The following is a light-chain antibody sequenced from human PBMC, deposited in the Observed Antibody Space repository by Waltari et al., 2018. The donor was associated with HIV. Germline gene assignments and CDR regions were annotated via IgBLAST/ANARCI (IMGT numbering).Light chain of an antibody. CDR1: QALLRSNGYMY. V-gene: IGKV2-28*01. Sequence: DIVMTQSPVSLPVTPGEPASISCRSRQALLRSNGYMYLDWYLQKPGQSPQLLIYLGTNRASGVPDRFSASGSATDFTLTISRVEAEDVGVYYCMQALEAPLTFGEGTRVEIK. J-gene: IGKJ4*01. CDR3: MQALEAPLT. CDR2: LGT.